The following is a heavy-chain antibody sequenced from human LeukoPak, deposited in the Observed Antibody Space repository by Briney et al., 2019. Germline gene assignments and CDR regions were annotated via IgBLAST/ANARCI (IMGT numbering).Heavy chain of an antibody. J-gene: IGHJ4*02. CDR1: GFTFSSYA. CDR3: ARQASAGKTLYFDY. Sequence: GGSLRLSCAASGFTFSSYAMHWVRQAPGKGLEGVAVISYDGSNKYYADSVKGRFTISRDNSKNTLYLQMNSLRAEDTAVYYCARQASAGKTLYFDYWGQGTLVTVSS. D-gene: IGHD6-13*01. V-gene: IGHV3-30*04. CDR2: ISYDGSNK.